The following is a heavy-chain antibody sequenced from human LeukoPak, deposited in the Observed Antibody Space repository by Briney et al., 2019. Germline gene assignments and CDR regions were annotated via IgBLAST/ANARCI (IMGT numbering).Heavy chain of an antibody. Sequence: PGGSLRLSCAASGFTFSSYSMNWVRQAPGKGLEWVSSISSSSSYIYYADSVKGRFTISRDNAKNSPYLQMNSLRAEDTAVYYRARPRGPQLDAFDIWGQGTMVTVSS. CDR3: ARPRGPQLDAFDI. J-gene: IGHJ3*02. V-gene: IGHV3-21*01. CDR2: ISSSSSYI. CDR1: GFTFSSYS. D-gene: IGHD6-13*01.